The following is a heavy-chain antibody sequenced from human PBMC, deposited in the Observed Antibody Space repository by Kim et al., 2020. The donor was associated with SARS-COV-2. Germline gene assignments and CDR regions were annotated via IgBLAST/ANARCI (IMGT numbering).Heavy chain of an antibody. CDR2: INTDGSDT. Sequence: GGSLRLSCAASGFTFSNYWMHWVRQVPGKGLVWVSRINTDGSDTSYADSVKGRFTISRDNTNNTLSLQMNSLRAEDTAVYYCARGTVYFDYWGQGTLVTV. CDR1: GFTFSNYW. CDR3: ARGTVYFDY. V-gene: IGHV3-74*01. D-gene: IGHD1-1*01. J-gene: IGHJ4*02.